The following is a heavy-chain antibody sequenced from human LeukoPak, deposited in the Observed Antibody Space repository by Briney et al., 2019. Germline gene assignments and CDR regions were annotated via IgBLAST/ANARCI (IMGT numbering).Heavy chain of an antibody. CDR3: AKDGMEGWNYDS. CDR1: GFTFSNYA. Sequence: GGSLRLSCAASGFTFSNYAMSWVRQAPGKGLEWVSAISGSGGGTYYADSVKGRFTISRNNSKNTLYLQMNSLRAEDTATYYCAKDGMEGWNYDSWGQGTLVTVSS. J-gene: IGHJ5*01. CDR2: ISGSGGGT. D-gene: IGHD1-7*01. V-gene: IGHV3-23*01.